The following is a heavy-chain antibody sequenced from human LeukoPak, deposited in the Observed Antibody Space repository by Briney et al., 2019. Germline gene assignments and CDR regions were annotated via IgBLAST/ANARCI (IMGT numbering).Heavy chain of an antibody. CDR1: EFTFSTYW. CDR3: AREWDLPGAYYMDV. CDR2: ISRDGSNT. D-gene: IGHD1-26*01. Sequence: GGSLRLSCAASEFTFSTYWMHWVRQAPGKGLVRVSRISRDGSNTFYADSAKGRFTISRDNAKNTLYLQMNSLRGDDTAVYYCAREWDLPGAYYMDVWGKGTTVTVSS. V-gene: IGHV3-74*01. J-gene: IGHJ6*03.